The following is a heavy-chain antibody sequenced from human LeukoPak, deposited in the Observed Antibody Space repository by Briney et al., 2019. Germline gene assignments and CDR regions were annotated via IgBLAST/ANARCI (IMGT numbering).Heavy chain of an antibody. V-gene: IGHV3-21*01. CDR3: ARVDHASSGPDY. D-gene: IGHD3-22*01. Sequence: GGSLRLSCAASGFTFSSYRMNWVRQAPGKGLEWVSSITSSSSYIYYADSVKGRFTISRDNAKNSMYLQMNSLRAEDTAVYYCARVDHASSGPDYWGQGTLVTVSS. CDR1: GFTFSSYR. CDR2: ITSSSSYI. J-gene: IGHJ4*02.